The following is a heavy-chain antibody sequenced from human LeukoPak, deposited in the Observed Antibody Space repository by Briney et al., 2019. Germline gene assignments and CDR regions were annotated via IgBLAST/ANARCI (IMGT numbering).Heavy chain of an antibody. V-gene: IGHV1-18*01. CDR2: ISAYNGNT. CDR3: ARDRAVTTPNWFDP. J-gene: IGHJ5*02. CDR1: GYTFTSYG. D-gene: IGHD4-17*01. Sequence: GASVTVSCKASGYTFTSYGISWVRQAPGQGLEWMGWISAYNGNTNYAQKLQGRVTMTTDTSTSTAYMELRSLRSDDTAVYYCARDRAVTTPNWFDPWGQGTLVTVSS.